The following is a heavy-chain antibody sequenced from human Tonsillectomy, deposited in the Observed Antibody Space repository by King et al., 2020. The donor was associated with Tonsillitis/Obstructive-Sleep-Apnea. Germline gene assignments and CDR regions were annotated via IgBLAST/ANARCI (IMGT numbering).Heavy chain of an antibody. V-gene: IGHV5-51*03. CDR1: GYSFTGYW. J-gene: IGHJ3*02. CDR3: ARLRDLGIGVAGAFDI. CDR2: IYPGDSDT. Sequence: VQLVQSGAEVKKPGESLKISCKGSGYSFTGYWIGWVRQMPGKGLEWMGIIYPGDSDTRYSPSFQGQVTISADKSISTAYLQWSSLKASDTAMYYCARLRDLGIGVAGAFDIWGQGTMVTVSS. D-gene: IGHD6-19*01.